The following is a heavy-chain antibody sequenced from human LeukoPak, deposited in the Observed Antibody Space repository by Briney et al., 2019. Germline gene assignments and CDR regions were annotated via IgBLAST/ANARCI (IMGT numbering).Heavy chain of an antibody. CDR2: IIPLLGTP. V-gene: IGHV1-69*04. CDR3: ARDSPRPAAYYTAV. J-gene: IGHJ6*03. D-gene: IGHD2-2*01. Sequence: SVKVSCKVLVGNFNNYVGMGVRQAPGQGREWMGRIIPLLGTPNYAPKFQGRVTISADKSTRTAYMELSRLRYEDTAVYYCARDSPRPAAYYTAVWGRATTVTVSS. CDR1: VGNFNNYV.